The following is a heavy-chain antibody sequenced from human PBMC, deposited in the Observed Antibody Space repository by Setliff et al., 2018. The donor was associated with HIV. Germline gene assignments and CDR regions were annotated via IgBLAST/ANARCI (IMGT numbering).Heavy chain of an antibody. CDR3: VRGDSSGYFEY. CDR1: GFTFDDNG. D-gene: IGHD3-22*01. CDR2: INWNGDST. J-gene: IGHJ4*01. Sequence: GSLRLSCAASGFTFDDNGMSWVRQAPGKGLEWVSGINWNGDSTGYADSVRGRFTISRDDAKNSLYLEMNSLRAEDTALYYCVRGDSSGYFEYWGHGTLVTVSS. V-gene: IGHV3-20*04.